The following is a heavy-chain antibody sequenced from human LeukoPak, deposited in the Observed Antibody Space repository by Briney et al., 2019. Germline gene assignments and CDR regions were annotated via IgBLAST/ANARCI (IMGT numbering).Heavy chain of an antibody. J-gene: IGHJ6*04. D-gene: IGHD3-10*01. Sequence: SETLSLTCAVSGHSISTGYYWGWIRQPPGQGLEWIGSMSHNRGTYYNPSLESRVTISMDTSKNQISLRLTSVTAADTAVYYCASYYASGVSAYNYYGMDVWGKGTTVTVSS. V-gene: IGHV4-38-2*01. CDR2: MSHNRGT. CDR1: GHSISTGYY. CDR3: ASYYASGVSAYNYYGMDV.